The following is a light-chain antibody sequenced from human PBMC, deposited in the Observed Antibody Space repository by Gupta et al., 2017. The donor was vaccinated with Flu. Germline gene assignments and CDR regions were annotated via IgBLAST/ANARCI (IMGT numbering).Light chain of an antibody. V-gene: IGKV1-27*01. CDR3: QKYNSALLT. J-gene: IGKJ4*01. Sequence: ASXGDRVTITCRASQGFTNYLAWYQQKPGKVPKLLIYAASTLQSGVPSRFSGSGSGTHFTLTISSLQPEDVATYYCQKYNSALLTFGGGTKVEIK. CDR2: AAS. CDR1: QGFTNY.